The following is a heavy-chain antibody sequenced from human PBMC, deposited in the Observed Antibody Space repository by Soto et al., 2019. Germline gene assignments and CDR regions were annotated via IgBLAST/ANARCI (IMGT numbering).Heavy chain of an antibody. CDR2: IRYDGSNI. CDR3: ARDGVGATAFWGYLDY. D-gene: IGHD3-16*01. Sequence: QVQLVESGGGVVQPGRSLRLSCVASGFTFSGYGMHWVRQAPGKGLEWVAIIRYDGSNIYYADSVRGRFAISRDNSKNTLFLQMDSLGAEDTAVYYCARDGVGATAFWGYLDYWSQGALVTVSS. J-gene: IGHJ4*02. V-gene: IGHV3-33*01. CDR1: GFTFSGYG.